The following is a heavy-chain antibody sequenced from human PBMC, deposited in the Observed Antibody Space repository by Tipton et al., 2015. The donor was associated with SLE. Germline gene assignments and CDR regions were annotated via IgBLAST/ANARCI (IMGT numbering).Heavy chain of an antibody. V-gene: IGHV4-4*07. CDR3: ARGYGWYDNDGFDI. D-gene: IGHD6-19*01. J-gene: IGHJ3*02. CDR2: IYTSGST. Sequence: TLSLTCTVSGDSMRYYYWSWIRQPAGKGLEWIGRIYTSGSTYYSPSLKSRATISLDTSKNQFSLKLSSVTAADTAVYYCARGYGWYDNDGFDIWGQGTMVTVSS. CDR1: GDSMRYYY.